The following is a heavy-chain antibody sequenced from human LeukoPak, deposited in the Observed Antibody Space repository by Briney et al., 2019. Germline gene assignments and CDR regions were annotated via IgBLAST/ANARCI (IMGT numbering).Heavy chain of an antibody. Sequence: GGSLRLSCAASGFTFSTYGMSWVRQAPGKGLEWVSGISASGGSTYRADSVKGRFTISRDNSKNTLYLQMNSLRAEDTAVYYCAKGRLGVVINNWFDPWGQGTLVTVSS. CDR2: ISASGGST. D-gene: IGHD3-3*01. CDR3: AKGRLGVVINNWFDP. CDR1: GFTFSTYG. J-gene: IGHJ5*02. V-gene: IGHV3-23*01.